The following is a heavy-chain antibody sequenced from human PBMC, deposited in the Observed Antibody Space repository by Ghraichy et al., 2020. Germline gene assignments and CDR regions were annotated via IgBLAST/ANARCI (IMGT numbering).Heavy chain of an antibody. D-gene: IGHD1-14*01. CDR3: ARVNQRYFDL. CDR1: GFTFSSYW. CDR2: IRQDGGQT. J-gene: IGHJ2*01. V-gene: IGHV3-7*01. Sequence: GGSLRLSCAASGFTFSSYWMSWVRQAPGKGLEWVAHIRQDGGQTYFLDSVKGRFTISRDNAKNSVDLQLNTLRAEDTAVYYCARVNQRYFDLWGRGTRVTVSS.